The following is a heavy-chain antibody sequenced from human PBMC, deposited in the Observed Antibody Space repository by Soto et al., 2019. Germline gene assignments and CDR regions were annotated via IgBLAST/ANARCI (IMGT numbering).Heavy chain of an antibody. CDR3: ALGVSAGVDY. D-gene: IGHD1-26*01. Sequence: VQLVQSGAEVREPGASVKVSCKASGYSFTSLDINWVRQTAGQGLEWMGWMQPSTGRTGYAQKFQGRVTMTRATSINTAYMELTTLTSDDTAFYYCALGVSAGVDYWGQGTLVTVSS. V-gene: IGHV1-8*01. J-gene: IGHJ4*02. CDR1: GYSFTSLD. CDR2: MQPSTGRT.